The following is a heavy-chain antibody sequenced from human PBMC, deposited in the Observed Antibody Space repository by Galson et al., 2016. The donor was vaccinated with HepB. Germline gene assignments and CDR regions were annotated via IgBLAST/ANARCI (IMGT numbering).Heavy chain of an antibody. J-gene: IGHJ5*02. Sequence: SLRLSCAASGFTFRNHGMHWVRQAPGKGLEWMAVIYYGGSEYAESVKGRFTISRDDSKETLDLQMDSLRVGDTAVYYCVRWDNYRKLDLWGQGILVTVSS. CDR3: VRWDNYRKLDL. V-gene: IGHV3-33*01. D-gene: IGHD5-24*01. CDR1: GFTFRNHG. CDR2: IYYGGS.